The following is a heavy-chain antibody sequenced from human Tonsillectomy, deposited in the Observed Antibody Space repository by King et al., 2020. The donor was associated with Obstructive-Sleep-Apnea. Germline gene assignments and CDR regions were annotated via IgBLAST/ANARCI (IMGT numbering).Heavy chain of an antibody. CDR1: GGSISTSLYY. CDR3: ARDKSTLIYGMDV. V-gene: IGHV4-39*07. D-gene: IGHD5/OR15-5a*01. CDR2: IYYSGSA. Sequence: LQLQESGPGLVKPSETLSVTCTVSGGSISTSLYYWGWIRQPPGKGLEWIGSIYYSGSAYSNPSSKSRVTISLDTSKNHFSLKLNSVTAADTAIYYCARDKSTLIYGMDVWGQGTTVTVSS. J-gene: IGHJ6*02.